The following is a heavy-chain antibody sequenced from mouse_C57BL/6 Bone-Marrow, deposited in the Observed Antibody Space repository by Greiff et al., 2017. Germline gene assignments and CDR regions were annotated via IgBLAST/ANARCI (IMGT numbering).Heavy chain of an antibody. V-gene: IGHV1-15*01. Sequence: QVQLQQSGAELVRPGASVTLSCKASGYTFTDYEMHWVKQTPVHGLEWIGAIDPETGGTAYNQKFKGKAKLTADKSSSTAYMELRSLTSEDSAVYYCTRRGAYGNFSWFAYWGQGTLVTVSA. CDR3: TRRGAYGNFSWFAY. CDR1: GYTFTDYE. D-gene: IGHD2-1*01. J-gene: IGHJ3*01. CDR2: IDPETGGT.